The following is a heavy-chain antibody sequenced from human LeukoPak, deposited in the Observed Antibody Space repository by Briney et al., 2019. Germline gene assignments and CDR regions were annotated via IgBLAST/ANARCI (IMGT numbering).Heavy chain of an antibody. J-gene: IGHJ4*02. V-gene: IGHV3-20*04. D-gene: IGHD1-14*01. CDR2: INWNGGRT. CDR3: ARDRFLRRPEPADY. CDR1: RFTLDDYG. Sequence: GGSLRLSCAASRFTLDDYGMSWVRQGPGKGLEWVSGINWNGGRTGYAYSVKGRFTIARDNAKNSLYLQMNSLRAEDTALYYCARDRFLRRPEPADYWGQGTLVTVSS.